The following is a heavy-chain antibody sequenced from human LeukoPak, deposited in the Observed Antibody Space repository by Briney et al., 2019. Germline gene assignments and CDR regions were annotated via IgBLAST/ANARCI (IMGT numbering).Heavy chain of an antibody. Sequence: ASVKVSCKVSGYTLTELSMHWVRQAPGKGLEWMGGFDPEDGETIYAQKFQGRVTMTEDTSTDTAYMELSSLRSEDTAVYYCARGQGRYFDWFHMDVWGKGTTVTVSS. CDR3: ARGQGRYFDWFHMDV. V-gene: IGHV1-24*01. J-gene: IGHJ6*03. CDR1: GYTLTELS. CDR2: FDPEDGET. D-gene: IGHD3-9*01.